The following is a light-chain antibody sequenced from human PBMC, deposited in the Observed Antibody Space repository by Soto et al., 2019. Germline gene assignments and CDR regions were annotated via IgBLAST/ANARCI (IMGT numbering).Light chain of an antibody. Sequence: DIQVTQSPSSLSASVGDRVTITCRTSQNIASYLNWFQQKPGKAPKLLISGASKLQIGVPSRFSVSGSGTDFTLTINSLQPDDFATYYCQQCYTPPPTFGQGTRVEI. CDR2: GAS. J-gene: IGKJ1*01. CDR3: QQCYTPPPT. CDR1: QNIASY. V-gene: IGKV1-39*01.